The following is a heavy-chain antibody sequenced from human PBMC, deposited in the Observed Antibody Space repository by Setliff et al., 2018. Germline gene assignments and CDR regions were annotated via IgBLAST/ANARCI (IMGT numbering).Heavy chain of an antibody. CDR1: GGSFSGYY. CDR3: ARGRIAAALYYFDY. J-gene: IGHJ4*02. Sequence: ETLSLTCAVYGGSFSGYYWSWIRQPPGKGLEWIGEINHSGSTNYNPSLKSRVTISVDTSKNQFSLKLSSVTAAGTAVYYCARGRIAAALYYFDYWGQGTLVTVSS. CDR2: INHSGST. V-gene: IGHV4-34*01. D-gene: IGHD6-13*01.